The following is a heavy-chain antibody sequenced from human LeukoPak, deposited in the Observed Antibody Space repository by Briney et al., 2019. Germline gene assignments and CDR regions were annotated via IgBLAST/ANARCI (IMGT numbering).Heavy chain of an antibody. J-gene: IGHJ4*02. CDR1: GGSISSYY. Sequence: PSETLSLTCTVSGGSISSYYWSWIRQPAGKGLEWIGRIYTSGSTNYNPSLKSRVTMSVDTSKNQFSLKLSSVTAADTAVYYCARDPYVVVTATTDDYWGQGTLVTVSS. V-gene: IGHV4-4*07. D-gene: IGHD2-21*02. CDR3: ARDPYVVVTATTDDY. CDR2: IYTSGST.